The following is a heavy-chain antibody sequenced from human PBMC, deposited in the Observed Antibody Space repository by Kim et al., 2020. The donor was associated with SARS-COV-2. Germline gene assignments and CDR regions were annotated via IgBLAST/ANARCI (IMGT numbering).Heavy chain of an antibody. J-gene: IGHJ2*01. CDR3: VKAPGDWYFDF. CDR2: ITRNSGDK. Sequence: GGSLRLSCATSGFNFGDYAMHWVRQVSGKGLEWVSCITRNSGDKAYADSVKGRFIISRDNVKKSLHLQMNSLRADDTAFYYCVKAPGDWYFDFWRRGTLV. V-gene: IGHV3-9*01. CDR1: GFNFGDYA.